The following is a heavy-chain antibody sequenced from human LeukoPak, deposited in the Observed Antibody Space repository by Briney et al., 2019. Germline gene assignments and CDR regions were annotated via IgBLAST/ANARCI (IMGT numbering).Heavy chain of an antibody. CDR1: LGSISGSSYS. CDR2: INFSGRT. D-gene: IGHD5-24*01. J-gene: IGHJ4*02. Sequence: SETLSLTCTVSLGSISGSSYSWGWIRRPPGKGLEWIGNINFSGRTYYNPSLKSRHTISVDTPKNQFSLNLQSETAADTAIYHCVRLVPEATSRDFDYWGQGALVTVSS. CDR3: VRLVPEATSRDFDY. V-gene: IGHV4-39*01.